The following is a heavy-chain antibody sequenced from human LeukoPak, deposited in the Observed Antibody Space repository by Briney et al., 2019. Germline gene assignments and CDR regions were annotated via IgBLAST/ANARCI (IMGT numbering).Heavy chain of an antibody. CDR1: GGTFSSYA. J-gene: IGHJ6*03. D-gene: IGHD2/OR15-2a*01. CDR3: ARGVIVPQPSYYYYYMDV. Sequence: SVKVSCKASGGTFSSYAISWVRQAPGQGLEWMGRIIPILGIANYAQKFQGRVTMTRDTSTSTVYMELSSLRSEDTAVYYCARGVIVPQPSYYYYYMDVWGKGTTVTVSS. CDR2: IIPILGIA. V-gene: IGHV1-69*04.